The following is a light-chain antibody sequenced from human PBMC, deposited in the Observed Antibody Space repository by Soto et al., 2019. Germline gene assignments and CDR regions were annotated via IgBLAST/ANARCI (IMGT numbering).Light chain of an antibody. J-gene: IGKJ4*01. CDR1: QSVSRTS. CDR3: QQYGSSPLT. Sequence: EIVLTQSPGTLSLSPGERATLSCRASQSVSRTSLAWYQQKPGQAPRLLIYVASSRATDIPDRFSVSGSGTDFTLTISRLEPEDFALYYCQQYGSSPLTFGGGTKVEIK. V-gene: IGKV3-20*01. CDR2: VAS.